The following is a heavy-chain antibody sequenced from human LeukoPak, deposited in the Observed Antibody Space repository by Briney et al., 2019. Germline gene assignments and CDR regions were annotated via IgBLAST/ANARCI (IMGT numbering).Heavy chain of an antibody. CDR3: VRAAPGDCSSTSCSLFDN. Sequence: GGSLRLSCAGSGFTFNNYAMSWVRQTPRKGLEWVSTIMISGDDTYYADPVKGRFTMSRDKSKNTLYLQMSYLRAEDTAVYYCVRAAPGDCSSTSCSLFDNWGLGILVTVSS. J-gene: IGHJ4*02. D-gene: IGHD2-2*01. CDR2: IMISGDDT. CDR1: GFTFNNYA. V-gene: IGHV3-23*01.